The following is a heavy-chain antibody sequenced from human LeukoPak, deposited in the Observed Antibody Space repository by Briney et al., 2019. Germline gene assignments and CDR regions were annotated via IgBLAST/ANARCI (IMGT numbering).Heavy chain of an antibody. V-gene: IGHV3-7*01. CDR3: AREEVGATDY. J-gene: IGHJ4*02. Sequence: GGSLRLSCAASGFTLSNFAMTWVRQAPGKGLEWVANIKQDGSEEYYVDSVKGRFTISRDNAKNSLYLQMNSLRAEDTAVYYCAREEVGATDYWGQGTLVTVSS. CDR2: IKQDGSEE. D-gene: IGHD1-26*01. CDR1: GFTLSNFA.